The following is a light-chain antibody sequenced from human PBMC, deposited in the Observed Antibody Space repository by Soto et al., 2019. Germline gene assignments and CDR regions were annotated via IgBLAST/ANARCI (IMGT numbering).Light chain of an antibody. CDR3: CAYSTSGTHV. CDR1: SSDVGSYDY. Sequence: QSVLTQPASVSGSPGQSITFSCTGTSSDVGSYDYVSWHQQHPGKAPKLIIYDVNNRPSGVPSRSSGSKSGNTASLIISGLQTEDEADYYCCAYSTSGTHVFGTGTKLTVL. CDR2: DVN. J-gene: IGLJ1*01. V-gene: IGLV2-14*03.